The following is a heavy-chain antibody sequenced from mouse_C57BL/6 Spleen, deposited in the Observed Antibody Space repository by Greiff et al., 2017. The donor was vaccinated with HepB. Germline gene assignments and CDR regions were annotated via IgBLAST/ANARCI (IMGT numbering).Heavy chain of an antibody. CDR2: ISSGGSYT. J-gene: IGHJ3*01. Sequence: EVKLMESGGELVKPGGSLKLSCAASGFTFSSYGMSWVRQTPDKRLEWVATISSGGSYTYYPDSVKGRFTISRDNAKNTLYLQMSSLKSENTAMYYCARQEATYYGNYGFAYWGQGTLVTVSA. CDR3: ARQEATYYGNYGFAY. CDR1: GFTFSSYG. D-gene: IGHD2-10*01. V-gene: IGHV5-6*01.